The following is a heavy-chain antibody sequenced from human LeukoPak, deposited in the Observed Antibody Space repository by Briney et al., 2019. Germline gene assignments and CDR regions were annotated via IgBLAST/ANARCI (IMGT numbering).Heavy chain of an antibody. J-gene: IGHJ5*02. V-gene: IGHV4-34*01. CDR1: GGSFSGYY. CDR3: ARCNLMEWLLPNWFDP. CDR2: INHSGST. Sequence: SETLSLTCAVYGGSFSGYYWSWIRQPPGKGLEWIGEINHSGSTNYNPSLKSRVTISVDTSKNQFSLKLSSVTAADTAVYYCARCNLMEWLLPNWFDPWGQGTLVTGSS. D-gene: IGHD3-3*01.